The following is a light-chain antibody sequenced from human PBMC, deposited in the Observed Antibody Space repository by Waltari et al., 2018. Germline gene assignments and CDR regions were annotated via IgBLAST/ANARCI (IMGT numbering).Light chain of an antibody. J-gene: IGLJ3*02. V-gene: IGLV7-43*01. CDR2: GAN. CDR1: TGAVTSGDY. CDR3: LLYYGGLWV. Sequence: QTVVTQEPSVTVSPGGTVTLTCASSTGAVTSGDYANWFQQKPGQAPRPLIFGANNKYSWTPARFSGSLLGGKAALTLSGVQPEDEAEYYCLLYYGGLWVFGGGTKLTVL.